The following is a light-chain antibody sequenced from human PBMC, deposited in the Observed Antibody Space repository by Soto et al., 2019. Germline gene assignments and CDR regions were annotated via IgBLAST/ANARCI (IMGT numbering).Light chain of an antibody. CDR3: QQYGDSPRP. J-gene: IGKJ1*01. CDR1: QSISSSY. V-gene: IGKV3-20*01. CDR2: GTS. Sequence: EIVLTQSPGTLSLSPGERVTLSCRASQSISSSYLAWYQHKPGQAPRLLMYGTSSRATGIPDRFSGSGSGTDFNLTIIILEPDEFAVYCCQQYGDSPRPFGQGKKVEI.